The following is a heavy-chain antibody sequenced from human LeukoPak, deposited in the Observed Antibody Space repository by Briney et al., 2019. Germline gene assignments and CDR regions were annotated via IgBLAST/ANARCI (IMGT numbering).Heavy chain of an antibody. Sequence: GGSLRVSCAASGFTSSSHAMSWVRQAPGKGLEWVSAISSGGGSTYYADSVKGRFTISRDNSKNTLYLQMNSLRAEDTAVYYCAKSYCSSTSCYGAFDIWGQGTMVTVSS. J-gene: IGHJ3*02. CDR1: GFTSSSHA. D-gene: IGHD2-2*01. CDR2: ISSGGGST. V-gene: IGHV3-23*01. CDR3: AKSYCSSTSCYGAFDI.